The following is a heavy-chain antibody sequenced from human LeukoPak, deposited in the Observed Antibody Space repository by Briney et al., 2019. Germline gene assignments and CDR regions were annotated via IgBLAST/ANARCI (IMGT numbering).Heavy chain of an antibody. V-gene: IGHV3-53*01. CDR1: GFSVSSNY. CDR2: LYTDGTT. Sequence: GGSLRLSCVASGFSVSSNYMSWVRRAPGKGLEWVSLLYTDGTTYYASSVECRFTISSDDSRNTIYLHMNSLRADDTAVYYCARGGVYYWNPRYWGQGTLVTVSS. D-gene: IGHD1-20*01. J-gene: IGHJ4*02. CDR3: ARGGVYYWNPRY.